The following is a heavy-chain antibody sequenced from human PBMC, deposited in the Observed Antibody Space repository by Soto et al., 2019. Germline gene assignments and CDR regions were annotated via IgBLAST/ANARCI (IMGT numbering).Heavy chain of an antibody. Sequence: PSETLSLTCTVSGGSISSGGYYWIWIRHHPGKGLEWIGYIYYSGSTYYNPSLKSRVTISVDTSKNQFSLKLSSVTAADTAVYYCARDHASSSWYHYYYGMDVWGQGTTVTVSS. CDR2: IYYSGST. CDR1: GGSISSGGYY. V-gene: IGHV4-31*03. CDR3: ARDHASSSWYHYYYGMDV. D-gene: IGHD6-13*01. J-gene: IGHJ6*02.